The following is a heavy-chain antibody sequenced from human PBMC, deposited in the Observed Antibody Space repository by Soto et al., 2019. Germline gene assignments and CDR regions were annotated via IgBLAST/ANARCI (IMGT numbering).Heavy chain of an antibody. Sequence: SETLSLTCTVSGGSISSSSYYWGWIRQPPGKGLEWIGSIYYSGSTYYNPSLKCQVTISADTSKNQFSLKLSSVTAADTAVYYCARLDDYSNYGAFDIWGQGTMVTVSS. CDR2: IYYSGST. CDR3: ARLDDYSNYGAFDI. J-gene: IGHJ3*02. V-gene: IGHV4-39*01. D-gene: IGHD4-4*01. CDR1: GGSISSSSYY.